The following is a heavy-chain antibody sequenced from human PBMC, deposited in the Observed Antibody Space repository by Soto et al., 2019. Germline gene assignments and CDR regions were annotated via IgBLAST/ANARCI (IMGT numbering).Heavy chain of an antibody. CDR2: ISGSGGST. J-gene: IGHJ4*02. CDR1: GVTFSSYA. Sequence: GGSLRLSCAASGVTFSSYAMSWVRQAPGKGLEWVSAISGSGGSTYYADSVKGRFTISRDNSKNTLYLQMNSLRAEDTAVYYCAKSYDFWSGYYYGFDYWGQGTLVTVSS. V-gene: IGHV3-23*01. CDR3: AKSYDFWSGYYYGFDY. D-gene: IGHD3-3*01.